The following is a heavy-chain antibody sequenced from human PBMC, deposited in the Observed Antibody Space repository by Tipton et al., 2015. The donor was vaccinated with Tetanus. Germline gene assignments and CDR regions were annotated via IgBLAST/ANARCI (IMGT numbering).Heavy chain of an antibody. Sequence: QVQLVQSGAEMKKPGASVKVSCKASGYTFTGYYMYWVRQAPGQGLEWMGWIDPNSGGTVYAQKFQGRVTMTRDTSPSTAYMELSSLRSDDTAVYYCARDRGDYIYYGMDVWGPGTTVTVS. CDR1: GYTFTGYY. CDR2: IDPNSGGT. J-gene: IGHJ6*02. V-gene: IGHV1-2*02. CDR3: ARDRGDYIYYGMDV. D-gene: IGHD3-22*01.